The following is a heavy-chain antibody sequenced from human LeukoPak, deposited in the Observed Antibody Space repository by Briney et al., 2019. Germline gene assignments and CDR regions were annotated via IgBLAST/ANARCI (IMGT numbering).Heavy chain of an antibody. CDR3: ARTTMVRGTYYMDV. J-gene: IGHJ6*03. V-gene: IGHV4-34*01. CDR2: INHSGST. D-gene: IGHD3-10*01. CDR1: GGSFCGYS. Sequence: SETLSLTCAVYGGSFCGYSWSWIRQPPGKGLEWIGAINHSGSTNYNPSLKSRVTISVDKSKNQFSLKLSSVTAADTAVYYCARTTMVRGTYYMDVWGKGTTVTISS.